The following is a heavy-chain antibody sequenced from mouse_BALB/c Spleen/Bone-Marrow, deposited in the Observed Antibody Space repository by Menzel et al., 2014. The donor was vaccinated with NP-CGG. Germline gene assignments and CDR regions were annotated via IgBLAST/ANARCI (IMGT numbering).Heavy chain of an antibody. Sequence: EVQLQQSGPELVKPGASVKMSCKASGYTFTSFVMHWVKKKPGQGLEWIGYINPYNDGTKYNEKFKGKAILTSDKSSNTANMELSSLTSEDSAVYYCARTMIYYYAMDYWGQGTSVTVSS. J-gene: IGHJ4*01. CDR1: GYTFTSFV. V-gene: IGHV1-14*01. CDR2: INPYNDGT. CDR3: ARTMIYYYAMDY. D-gene: IGHD2-4*01.